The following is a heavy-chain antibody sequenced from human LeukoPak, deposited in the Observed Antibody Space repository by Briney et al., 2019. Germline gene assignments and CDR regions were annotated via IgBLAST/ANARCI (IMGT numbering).Heavy chain of an antibody. Sequence: SETLFLTCTVSGGSISSSSYYWGWIRQPPGKGLEWIGSIYYSGSTYYNPSLKSRVTISVDTSKNQFSLKLSSVTAADTAVYYCAKDRCSNGIGCFYYYMDVWGKGTTVTISS. CDR2: IYYSGST. CDR1: GGSISSSSYY. D-gene: IGHD2-8*01. V-gene: IGHV4-39*02. J-gene: IGHJ6*03. CDR3: AKDRCSNGIGCFYYYMDV.